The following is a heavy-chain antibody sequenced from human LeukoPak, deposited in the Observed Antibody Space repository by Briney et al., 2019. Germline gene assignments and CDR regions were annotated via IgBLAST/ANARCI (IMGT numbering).Heavy chain of an antibody. J-gene: IGHJ3*02. CDR2: INTNTGNP. CDR3: ARDWGYSYDNAFDI. CDR1: GCTFTSYA. Sequence: ASVKVSCKASGCTFTSYAMNWVRQAPGQGLEWMGWINTNTGNPTYAQGFTGRFVFSLDTSVSTAYLQISSLKAEDTAVYYCARDWGYSYDNAFDIWGQGTMVTVSS. D-gene: IGHD5-18*01. V-gene: IGHV7-4-1*02.